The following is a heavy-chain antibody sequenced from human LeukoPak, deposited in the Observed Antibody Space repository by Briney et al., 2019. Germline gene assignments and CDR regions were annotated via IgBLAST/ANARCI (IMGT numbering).Heavy chain of an antibody. Sequence: SETLSLTCTVSGGSISSYYWSWIRQPPGKGLEWIGYIYYSGSTNYNPSLKSRVTISVDTSKNQFSLKLSSVTAADTAVYYCARGKAYYYYMDVWGKGTTVTVSS. CDR2: IYYSGST. CDR3: ARGKAYYYYMDV. J-gene: IGHJ6*03. V-gene: IGHV4-59*01. CDR1: GGSISSYY.